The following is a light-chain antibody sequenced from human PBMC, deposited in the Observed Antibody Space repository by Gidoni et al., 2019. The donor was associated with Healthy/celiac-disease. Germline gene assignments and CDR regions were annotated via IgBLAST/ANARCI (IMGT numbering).Light chain of an antibody. CDR1: QSVSSN. Sequence: EIVMTQSPATLSVSPGERATLSCRASQSVSSNLAWYQQKPGQAPRLLIYGASTRATGIADRFSGSGSGTEFTLTISSLQSEDFAVYYCQQYNNWPWTFGQGTKVEIK. CDR3: QQYNNWPWT. CDR2: GAS. V-gene: IGKV3-15*01. J-gene: IGKJ1*01.